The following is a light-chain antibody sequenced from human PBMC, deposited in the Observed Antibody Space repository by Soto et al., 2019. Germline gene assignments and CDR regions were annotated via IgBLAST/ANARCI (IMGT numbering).Light chain of an antibody. Sequence: IVMTQSPATLSVSPGETATLYCRASQSVYNNLAWYQQRPGQAPRLLIHGASTRATGVPAKVSGSGSGTEFTLTISSLQSEDFAVYYCQQHDSWPRTFGQGTKVDIK. CDR2: GAS. CDR3: QQHDSWPRT. CDR1: QSVYNN. J-gene: IGKJ1*01. V-gene: IGKV3-15*01.